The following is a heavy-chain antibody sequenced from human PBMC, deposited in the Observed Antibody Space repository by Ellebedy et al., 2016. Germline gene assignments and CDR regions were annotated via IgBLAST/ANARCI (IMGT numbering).Heavy chain of an antibody. D-gene: IGHD4-17*01. Sequence: SETLSLXXAVYGGSFSGYYWSWIRQPPGKGLEWIGEINHSGSTNYNPSLKSRVTISVDTSKNQFSLKLSSVTAADTAVYYCARDRTTVGDAFDIWGQGTMVTVSS. CDR3: ARDRTTVGDAFDI. CDR2: INHSGST. CDR1: GGSFSGYY. V-gene: IGHV4-34*01. J-gene: IGHJ3*02.